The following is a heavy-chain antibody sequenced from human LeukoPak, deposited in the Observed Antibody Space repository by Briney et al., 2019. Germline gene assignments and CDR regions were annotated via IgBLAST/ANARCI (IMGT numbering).Heavy chain of an antibody. CDR1: GGSISSYY. D-gene: IGHD6-13*01. CDR2: IYYSGST. CDR3: ARPGYSSSWYGGAFDY. V-gene: IGHV4-59*12. Sequence: SETLSLTCTVSGGSISSYYWSWIRQPPGKGLEWIGYIYYSGSTNYNPSLKSRVTISVDTSKNQFSLKLSSVTAADTAVYYCARPGYSSSWYGGAFDYWGQGTLVTVSS. J-gene: IGHJ4*02.